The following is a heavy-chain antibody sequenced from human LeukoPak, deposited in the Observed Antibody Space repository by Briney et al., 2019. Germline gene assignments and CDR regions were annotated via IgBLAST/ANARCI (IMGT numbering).Heavy chain of an antibody. Sequence: SETLSLTCTVSGGSISSGDYYWSWVRQPPGKGLEWIGYIYYSGSTYYNPSLKSRVTISVHTSKNQFSLKLSSVTAADTAVYYCAREVIVVPAASGFFDIWGQGTMVTVSS. J-gene: IGHJ3*02. V-gene: IGHV4-30-4*01. CDR1: GGSISSGDYY. D-gene: IGHD2-2*01. CDR2: IYYSGST. CDR3: AREVIVVPAASGFFDI.